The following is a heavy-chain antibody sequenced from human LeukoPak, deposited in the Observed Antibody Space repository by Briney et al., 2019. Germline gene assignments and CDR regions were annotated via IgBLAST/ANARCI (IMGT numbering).Heavy chain of an antibody. Sequence: GGSLRLSCAASGFTFSSYAMHWVRQAPGKGLEWVAVISYDGSNKYYADSVKGRFTISRDNSKNSLYLQMNSLRAEDTAVYYCARDLRAVSNWGQGTLVTVSS. J-gene: IGHJ4*02. CDR2: ISYDGSNK. V-gene: IGHV3-30-3*01. CDR1: GFTFSSYA. CDR3: ARDLRAVSN. D-gene: IGHD2/OR15-2a*01.